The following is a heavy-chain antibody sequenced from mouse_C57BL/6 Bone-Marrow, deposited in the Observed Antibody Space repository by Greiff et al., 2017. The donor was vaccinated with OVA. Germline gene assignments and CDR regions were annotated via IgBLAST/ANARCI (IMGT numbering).Heavy chain of an antibody. V-gene: IGHV1-55*01. D-gene: IGHD1-1*01. Sequence: QVQLQQSGAELVKPGASVKMSCKASGYTFTSYWITWVKQRPGQGLEWIGDIYPGSGSTNYNEKFKSKATLTVDTSSSTAYMQLSSLTSEDSAVYYCARPPYYYGSSGYWGQGTTLTVSS. CDR2: IYPGSGST. J-gene: IGHJ2*01. CDR1: GYTFTSYW. CDR3: ARPPYYYGSSGY.